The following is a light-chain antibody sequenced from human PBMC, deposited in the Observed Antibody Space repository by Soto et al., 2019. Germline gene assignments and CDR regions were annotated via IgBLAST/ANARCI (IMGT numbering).Light chain of an antibody. CDR2: AAS. CDR1: QDISTY. CDR3: LQHNSYPFT. Sequence: DIQMTQSPSAMSASVGDRVTITCRASQDISTYFAWFQQKPGKVPKRLIYAASSLQSGVPSRFSGSGSGTEFTLTIRSLQPEDLATDYCLQHNSYPFTFGPGTKVDIK. V-gene: IGKV1-17*03. J-gene: IGKJ3*01.